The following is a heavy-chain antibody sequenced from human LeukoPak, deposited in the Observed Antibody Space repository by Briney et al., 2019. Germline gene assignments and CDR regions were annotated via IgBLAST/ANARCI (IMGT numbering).Heavy chain of an antibody. CDR2: MNPNSGNT. V-gene: IGHV1-8*01. D-gene: IGHD3-10*01. CDR3: ARGQMGITMVRGVPYYYYGMDV. CDR1: GYTFTSYD. J-gene: IGHJ6*02. Sequence: ASVKVSCKASGYTFTSYDTNWVRQATGQGLEWMGWMNPNSGNTGYAQKFQGRVTMTRNTSISTAYMELSSLRSEDTAVYYCARGQMGITMVRGVPYYYYGMDVWGQGTTVTVSS.